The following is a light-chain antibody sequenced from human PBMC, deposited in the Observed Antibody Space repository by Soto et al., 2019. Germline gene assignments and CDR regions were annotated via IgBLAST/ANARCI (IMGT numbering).Light chain of an antibody. CDR2: GAS. V-gene: IGKV3-20*01. J-gene: IGKJ2*01. CDR1: QSVSSY. Sequence: IVLTQSPGTLSLSPGERATLSCRATQSVSSYLAWYQQSPGQAPRLLIYGASSRPAGIPDRFSGSGSGTDFSLSISRLEPEDFAVYYCQQYGGSPRTFGQGTKVEIK. CDR3: QQYGGSPRT.